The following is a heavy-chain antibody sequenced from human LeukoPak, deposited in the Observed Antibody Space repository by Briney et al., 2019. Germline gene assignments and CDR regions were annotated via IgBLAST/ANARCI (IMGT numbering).Heavy chain of an antibody. D-gene: IGHD2-21*02. Sequence: PSETLSLTCAVYGGSFSPYYWSWIRQSPDKGLEWIGEINHSRSTNYNPSLKSRVTISVDTSKNQFSLKLSSVTAADTPVYYCARHWGVVTGPDYWGQGTLVTVSS. J-gene: IGHJ4*02. CDR1: GGSFSPYY. CDR3: ARHWGVVTGPDY. CDR2: INHSRST. V-gene: IGHV4-34*01.